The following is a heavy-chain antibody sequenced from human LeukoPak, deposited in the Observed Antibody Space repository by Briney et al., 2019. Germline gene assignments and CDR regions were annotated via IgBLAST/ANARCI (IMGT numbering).Heavy chain of an antibody. CDR3: ARHIRGSYLDY. CDR2: TYYSGRT. V-gene: IGHV4-31*03. Sequence: SETLSLTCTVSGGSISSGGYYWSWIRQHPGKGLEWIGYTYYSGRTNYNPSLKSRVTISVDTSKNQFSLKLGSVTAADTAVYYCARHIRGSYLDYWGQGTLVTVSS. D-gene: IGHD3-16*01. J-gene: IGHJ4*02. CDR1: GGSISSGGYY.